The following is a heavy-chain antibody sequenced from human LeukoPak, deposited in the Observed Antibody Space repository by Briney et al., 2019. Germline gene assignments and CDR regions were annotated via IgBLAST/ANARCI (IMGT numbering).Heavy chain of an antibody. CDR3: ARRDGHY. D-gene: IGHD4-17*01. CDR1: GGSISSYY. Sequence: SETLSLTCTVSGGSISSYYWSWIRQPPGKGLEWIGYISYSGSTNYNPSLKSRVTISVDTSKSRFSLRLSSVTAADTAMYYCARRDGHYWGQGTLVTVSS. J-gene: IGHJ4*02. V-gene: IGHV4-59*08. CDR2: ISYSGST.